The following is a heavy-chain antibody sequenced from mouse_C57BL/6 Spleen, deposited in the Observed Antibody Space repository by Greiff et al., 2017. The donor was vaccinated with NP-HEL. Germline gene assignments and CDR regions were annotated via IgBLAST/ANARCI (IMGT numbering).Heavy chain of an antibody. Sequence: VQLQQSGAELVRPGASVKLSCTASGFNIKDYSMHWVKQRPEQGLEWIGRIDPEDGDTEYAPKFQGKATMTADTSSNTAYLQLSSLTSEDTAVYYCTSPMGTDWYFEVWGTGTTVTVSS. CDR2: IDPEDGDT. J-gene: IGHJ1*03. CDR1: GFNIKDYS. D-gene: IGHD2-3*01. V-gene: IGHV14-1*01. CDR3: TSPMGTDWYFEV.